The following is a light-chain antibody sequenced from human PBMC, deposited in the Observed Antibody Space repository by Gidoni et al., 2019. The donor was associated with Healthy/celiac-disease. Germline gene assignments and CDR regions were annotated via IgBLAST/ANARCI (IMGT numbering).Light chain of an antibody. V-gene: IGKV1-39*01. CDR1: QSISSY. CDR2: DAA. J-gene: IGKJ2*04. Sequence: DIQMTHSLSSLSASVGDRVTITCRASQSISSYLNGSLQNKGKAPKQLIYDAASLQSGGPSCKSGSRSGTDDTITISSLQPEEYATYYCQQSYSTYMCSFGQGTKLEIK. CDR3: QQSYSTYMCS.